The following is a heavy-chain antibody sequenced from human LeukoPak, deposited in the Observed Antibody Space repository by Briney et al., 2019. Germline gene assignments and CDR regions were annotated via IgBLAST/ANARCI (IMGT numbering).Heavy chain of an antibody. Sequence: GRSLRLSCAASGFTFDGYAMHWVRQAPGKGLEWVSGISWNSGSIGYADSVKGRFTISRDNAKNSLYLQMNSLRAEDTAVYYCARARIAARQTKYYFDYWGQGTLVTVSS. CDR3: ARARIAARQTKYYFDY. J-gene: IGHJ4*02. CDR2: ISWNSGSI. D-gene: IGHD6-6*01. V-gene: IGHV3-9*01. CDR1: GFTFDGYA.